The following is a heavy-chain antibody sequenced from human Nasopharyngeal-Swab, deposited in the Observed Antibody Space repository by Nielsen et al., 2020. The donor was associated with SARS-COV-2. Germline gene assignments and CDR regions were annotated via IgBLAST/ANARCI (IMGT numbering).Heavy chain of an antibody. J-gene: IGHJ4*02. V-gene: IGHV1-69*13. CDR3: ARGVVDGYLMYYFDY. CDR2: IIPIFGTA. D-gene: IGHD2-8*01. CDR1: GGTFSSYA. Sequence: SAKVSCKASGGTFSSYAISWVRQAPGQGLEWMGGIIPIFGTANYAQKFQGRVTITADESTSTAYMELSSLRYEDTAVYYCARGVVDGYLMYYFDYWGQGTLVTVSS.